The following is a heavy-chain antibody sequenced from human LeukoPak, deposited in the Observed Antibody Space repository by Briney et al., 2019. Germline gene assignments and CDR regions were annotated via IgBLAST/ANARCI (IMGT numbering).Heavy chain of an antibody. V-gene: IGHV4-30-4*01. Sequence: SETLSLTCTVSGGAISRVDYYWGGRRQPPGKSLEWVGYIYYSGGTHYNPPLTSRVTISVDTSKIQFSLKLSSVTAADTAVYYCARDDRAYCSSTSCPGDYYYYGMDVWGQGTTVTVSS. CDR2: IYYSGGT. CDR3: ARDDRAYCSSTSCPGDYYYYGMDV. CDR1: GGAISRVDYY. J-gene: IGHJ6*02. D-gene: IGHD2-2*01.